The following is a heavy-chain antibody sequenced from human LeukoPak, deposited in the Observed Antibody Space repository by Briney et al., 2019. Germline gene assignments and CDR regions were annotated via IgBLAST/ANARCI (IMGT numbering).Heavy chain of an antibody. Sequence: ASVKVSCKTSGYIFTPHHMHWMRQVPGQGLELLGWVSAANNPEYSQKFQGRVVITRDASATTSYLELNSLRSEDTAVYYCAMSVEMPPIPSFDYWGQGALVTVSS. V-gene: IGHV1-3*01. J-gene: IGHJ4*02. CDR3: AMSVEMPPIPSFDY. CDR1: GYIFTPHH. D-gene: IGHD5-24*01. CDR2: VSAANNP.